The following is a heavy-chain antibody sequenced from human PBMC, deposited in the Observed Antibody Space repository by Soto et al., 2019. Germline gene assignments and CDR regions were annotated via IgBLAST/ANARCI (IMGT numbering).Heavy chain of an antibody. CDR3: ARGGDYDSSGYYVEDYFDY. J-gene: IGHJ4*02. CDR2: ISSSSSTI. Sequence: GGSLRLSCAASGFTFSSYSMNWVRQAPGKGLEWVSYISSSSSTIYYADSVKGRFTISRDNAKNSLYLQMNSLRDEDTAVYYCARGGDYDSSGYYVEDYFDYWGQGTLVTVSS. D-gene: IGHD3-22*01. CDR1: GFTFSSYS. V-gene: IGHV3-48*02.